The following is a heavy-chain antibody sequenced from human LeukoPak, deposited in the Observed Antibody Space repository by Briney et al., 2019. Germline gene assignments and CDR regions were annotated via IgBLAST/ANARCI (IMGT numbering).Heavy chain of an antibody. CDR3: ARIPAVNGRFWFDP. D-gene: IGHD2-2*01. J-gene: IGHJ5*02. CDR2: IKQDGSEK. V-gene: IGHV3-7*01. CDR1: GFTFSSYW. Sequence: GGSLRLSCATSGFTFSSYWVSWVRQAPEKGLEWVANIKQDGSEKYYVDSVKGRFTISRDDAENSLYLQMNSLRAEDTVVYYCARIPAVNGRFWFDPWGQGTLVTVSS.